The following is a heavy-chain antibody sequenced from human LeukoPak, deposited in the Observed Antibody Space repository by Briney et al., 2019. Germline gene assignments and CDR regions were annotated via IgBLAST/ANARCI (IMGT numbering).Heavy chain of an antibody. Sequence: SETLSLTXTVSGDSVSIFYWSWIRQPAGKGLEWIGRIYTSGSTNYNPSLKSRVTVSVDKSKNQFSLKLSSVTAADTAVYYCARDVLKYGFDYWGQGTPLTVSS. V-gene: IGHV4-4*07. J-gene: IGHJ4*02. CDR2: IYTSGST. CDR3: ARDVLKYGFDY. D-gene: IGHD4-17*01. CDR1: GDSVSIFY.